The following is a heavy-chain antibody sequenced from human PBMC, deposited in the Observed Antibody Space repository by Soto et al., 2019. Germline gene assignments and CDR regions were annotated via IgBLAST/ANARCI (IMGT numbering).Heavy chain of an antibody. V-gene: IGHV1-69*01. CDR2: IIPIFGTA. D-gene: IGHD3-22*01. CDR1: GGTVSSYA. J-gene: IGHJ4*02. CDR3: AHDYDSSGLFDY. Sequence: ASVKVSCKASGGTVSSYAISWVRQAHGQGLEWMGGIIPIFGTANYAQKFQGRVTITADESTSTAYMELSSLRSEDTAVYYCAHDYDSSGLFDYWGQGTLVTVS.